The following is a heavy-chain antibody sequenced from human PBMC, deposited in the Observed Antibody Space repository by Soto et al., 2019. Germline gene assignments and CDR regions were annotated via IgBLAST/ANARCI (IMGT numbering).Heavy chain of an antibody. CDR1: GGSFSGY. CDR3: ASIAVARIDY. CDR2: ISHSGST. V-gene: IGHV4-34*01. Sequence: SETLSVTCAVYGGSFSGYWSWVRQPPGKGLEWIGEISHSGSTKYSPSLKNRVTLSVDTPKNQFSLNLRSVTAADTAFYYCASIAVARIDYWGQGTLVTVSS. J-gene: IGHJ4*02. D-gene: IGHD6-19*01.